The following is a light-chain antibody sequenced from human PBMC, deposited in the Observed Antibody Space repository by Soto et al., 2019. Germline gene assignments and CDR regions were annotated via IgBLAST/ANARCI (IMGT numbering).Light chain of an antibody. Sequence: IVMTPSPDSLAVSLGERAPLNCKSSQSVLYSSNNENYLAWYQQRPGQPPKLLIYWASNRESGVPDRFSGSGSGTDFTLTISSLQAEDVAVYYCQQYYSTPFTFGPGTKVDIK. CDR1: QSVLYSSNNENY. CDR3: QQYYSTPFT. V-gene: IGKV4-1*01. J-gene: IGKJ3*01. CDR2: WAS.